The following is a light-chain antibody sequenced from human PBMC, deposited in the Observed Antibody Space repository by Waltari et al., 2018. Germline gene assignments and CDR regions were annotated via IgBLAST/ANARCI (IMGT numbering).Light chain of an antibody. CDR3: MQARQTPIT. CDR1: QSLLDLVGYNY. CDR2: LGS. V-gene: IGKV2-28*01. J-gene: IGKJ5*01. Sequence: DIVMTQSPLFLTVTPGEAASISCRSSQSLLDLVGYNYLCWYLQKPGQSPHLLIYLGSNRTSGVSDRFRGSGAGTDFTLEISRVEAEDVGVYYCMQARQTPITFGQGTRLEI.